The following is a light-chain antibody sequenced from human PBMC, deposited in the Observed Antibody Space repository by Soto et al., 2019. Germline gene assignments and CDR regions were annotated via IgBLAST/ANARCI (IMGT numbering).Light chain of an antibody. CDR1: QSIGSF. V-gene: IGKV1-39*01. CDR2: GVS. Sequence: DIQMTQSPSSLSASVGDRVTITCRASQSIGSFLNWYHQEPGKAPKLLIYGVSSLQGGVPSRFSGSGSGTDFTLTISSLQPEDFATYYCQQSYSAPLTFGGGTKVDIK. J-gene: IGKJ4*01. CDR3: QQSYSAPLT.